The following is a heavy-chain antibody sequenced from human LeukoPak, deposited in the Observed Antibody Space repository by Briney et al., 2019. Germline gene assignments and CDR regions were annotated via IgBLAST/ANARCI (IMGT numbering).Heavy chain of an antibody. Sequence: PGGSLRLSCAASGFTFSSYAMSWVRQAPGRGLVWVSSISSSSSYIYYRDSVKGRFTISRDNAKNSLYLQMNSLRAEDTAVYYCARSITIFGVVIAAFDIWGQGSMVTVSS. CDR2: ISSSSSYI. CDR1: GFTFSSYA. CDR3: ARSITIFGVVIAAFDI. J-gene: IGHJ3*02. V-gene: IGHV3-21*01. D-gene: IGHD3-3*01.